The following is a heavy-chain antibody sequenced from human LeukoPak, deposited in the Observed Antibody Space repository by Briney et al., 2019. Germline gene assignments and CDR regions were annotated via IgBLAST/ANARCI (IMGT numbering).Heavy chain of an antibody. Sequence: GGSLRLSCEASGFTFGTYGMTWLRQAPGKGREWVSGITGSSTWTYYADSVRGRFTISRDNSKNTLHLQMNNLTADDTAIYYCARELVSLGTGYFDLWGRGTLVTVSS. CDR3: ARELVSLGTGYFDL. CDR2: ITGSSTWT. CDR1: GFTFGTYG. D-gene: IGHD7-27*01. J-gene: IGHJ2*01. V-gene: IGHV3-23*01.